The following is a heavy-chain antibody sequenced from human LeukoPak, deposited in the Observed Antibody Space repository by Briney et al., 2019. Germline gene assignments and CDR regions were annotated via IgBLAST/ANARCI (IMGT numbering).Heavy chain of an antibody. J-gene: IGHJ3*02. Sequence: PSETLSLTCTVSGGSISSGGYYWSWIRQPPGKGLEWIGYIYHSGSTYYNPSLKSRVTISVDRSKNQFSLKLSSVTAADTAVYYCAREWGLAYCGGDCSDGAFDIWGQVTMVTVSS. CDR3: AREWGLAYCGGDCSDGAFDI. D-gene: IGHD2-21*01. V-gene: IGHV4-30-2*01. CDR2: IYHSGST. CDR1: GGSISSGGYY.